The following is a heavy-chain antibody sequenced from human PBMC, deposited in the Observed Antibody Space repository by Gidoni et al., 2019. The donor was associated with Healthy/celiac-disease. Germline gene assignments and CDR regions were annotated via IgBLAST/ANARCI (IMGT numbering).Heavy chain of an antibody. V-gene: IGHV3-30*18. Sequence: QVQLVESGGGVVQPGRSLRLSCAASGFTFSSYGMPWVRQAPGKGLEWVAVISYDGSNKYYADSVKGRFTIARDNSKNTLYLQMNSLRAEDTAVYYCAKVGGCSSTSCYAGPGYYYYYMDVWGKGTTVTVSS. CDR1: GFTFSSYG. CDR2: ISYDGSNK. D-gene: IGHD2-2*01. CDR3: AKVGGCSSTSCYAGPGYYYYYMDV. J-gene: IGHJ6*03.